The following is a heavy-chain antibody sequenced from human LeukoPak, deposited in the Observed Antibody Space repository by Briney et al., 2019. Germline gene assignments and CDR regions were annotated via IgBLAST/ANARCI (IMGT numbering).Heavy chain of an antibody. V-gene: IGHV5-51*01. CDR2: IYPGDSDT. CDR1: GYSFSNYW. D-gene: IGHD4-11*01. J-gene: IGHJ4*02. Sequence: GESLKISCKASGYSFSNYWIGWARQMPGKGLEWMGIIYPGDSDTRYSPSFQGQVTISADKSITTGHLQWSSLKASDTAMYYCARAPTSVSNPYYFDYWGQGALVTVSS. CDR3: ARAPTSVSNPYYFDY.